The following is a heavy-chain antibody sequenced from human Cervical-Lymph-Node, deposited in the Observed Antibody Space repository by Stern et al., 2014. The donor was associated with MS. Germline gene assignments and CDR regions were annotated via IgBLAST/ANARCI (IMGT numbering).Heavy chain of an antibody. Sequence: VQLVESGSEVKKPGSSVRVSCKASGGTFSSSGISWVRQAPGKGLEWMGRIIPILSITNYAQNCQGRVTITADKSTSTAYMELSSLRSEDTAVYYCATLGVTTGDFDPWGQGTLVTVSS. CDR1: GGTFSSSG. CDR3: ATLGVTTGDFDP. D-gene: IGHD4-17*01. CDR2: IIPILSIT. J-gene: IGHJ5*02. V-gene: IGHV1-69*09.